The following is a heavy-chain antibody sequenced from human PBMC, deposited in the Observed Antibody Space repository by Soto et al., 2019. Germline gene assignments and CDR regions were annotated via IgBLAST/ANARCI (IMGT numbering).Heavy chain of an antibody. CDR2: LWYDGSNK. D-gene: IGHD6-19*01. V-gene: IGHV3-33*01. CDR1: GFTFSSYG. CDR3: ARDLSDYFDY. Sequence: VQLVESGGGVVQPGRSLRLSCAASGFTFSSYGMHWVRQAPGKGLEWVAVLWYDGSNKSYADSVKGRFTISRDNSKSTLYLQMNSLRAEDTAVYYCARDLSDYFDYCGQGTLVTVSS. J-gene: IGHJ4*02.